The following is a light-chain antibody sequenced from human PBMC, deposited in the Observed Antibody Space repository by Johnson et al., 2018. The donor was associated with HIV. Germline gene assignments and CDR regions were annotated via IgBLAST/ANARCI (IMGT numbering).Light chain of an antibody. CDR2: DND. CDR1: SSNIGKNY. V-gene: IGLV1-51*01. CDR3: GTWDSSLSAPYV. J-gene: IGLJ1*01. Sequence: QSVLTQPPSVSAAPRQKVTISCSGSSSNIGKNYVSWYRHLPGTAPKLLIYDNDKRPSGIPDRFSASKSGSSATLGITGLQTGDEADYYCGTWDSSLSAPYVFGTGTNVTVL.